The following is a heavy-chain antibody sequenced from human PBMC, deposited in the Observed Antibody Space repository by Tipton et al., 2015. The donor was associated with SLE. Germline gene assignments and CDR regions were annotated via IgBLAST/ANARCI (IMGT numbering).Heavy chain of an antibody. D-gene: IGHD5-24*01. J-gene: IGHJ4*02. CDR2: ISSSSSTI. CDR1: GFTFSSYS. CDR3: AREGVGATTYGDFGN. V-gene: IGHV3-48*01. Sequence: GSLKLSCAASGFTFSSYSMNWVRQAPGKGLEWVSYISSSSSTIYYADSVKGRFTISRDNAKNSLYLQMNSLRAEDTAVYYCAREGVGATTYGDFGNWGQGTLVTVSS.